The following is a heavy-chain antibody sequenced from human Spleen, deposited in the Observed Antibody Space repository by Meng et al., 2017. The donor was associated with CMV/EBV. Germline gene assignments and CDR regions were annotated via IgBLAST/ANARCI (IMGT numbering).Heavy chain of an antibody. CDR1: FSSYG. V-gene: IGHV1-18*01. D-gene: IGHD3-9*01. J-gene: IGHJ4*02. CDR2: ISGYNGNT. Sequence: FSSYGFSWVRQAPGQGLEWMGWISGYNGNTKYAEKFQGRVTMTRDTSTTTVSMELRSLTSDDTAVYYCARGHYDILTGYYTRAFGVDYWGQGTLVTVSS. CDR3: ARGHYDILTGYYTRAFGVDY.